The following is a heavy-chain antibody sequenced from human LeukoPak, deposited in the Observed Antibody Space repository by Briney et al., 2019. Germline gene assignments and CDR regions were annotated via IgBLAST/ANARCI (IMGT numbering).Heavy chain of an antibody. CDR1: GFSLSTNGVG. D-gene: IGHD2-15*01. CDR2: IYWNDDK. J-gene: IGHJ4*02. V-gene: IGHV2-5*01. CDR3: TQLGWWTPKN. Sequence: SGPTLVKPTQTLTLTCTFSGFSLSTNGVGVGWIRQPPGKALEWLAVIYWNDDKRYSPSLKSRLTITKDTSKNQVVLTMTNMDPVDTATYFCTQLGWWTPKNWGRGTLLTVPS.